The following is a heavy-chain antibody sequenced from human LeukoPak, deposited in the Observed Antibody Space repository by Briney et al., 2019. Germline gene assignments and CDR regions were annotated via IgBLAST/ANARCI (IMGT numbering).Heavy chain of an antibody. CDR1: GGSTSSFY. CDR3: ARGGYGPGSHYKY. Sequence: PSETLSLTCTVSGGSTSSFYWSWIRQPPGEGLEWIGYIYKSGSTNYNPSLKSRVTISVDTSKNQFSLELSSVTAADTAVYYCARGGYGPGSHYKYWGQGTLVTVSS. V-gene: IGHV4-59*01. CDR2: IYKSGST. J-gene: IGHJ4*02. D-gene: IGHD3-10*01.